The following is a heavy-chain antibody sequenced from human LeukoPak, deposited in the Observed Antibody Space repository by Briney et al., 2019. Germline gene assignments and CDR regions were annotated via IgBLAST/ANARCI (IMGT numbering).Heavy chain of an antibody. CDR1: GFTFGSYA. CDR2: IGNSGGST. D-gene: IGHD2-8*02. V-gene: IGHV3-23*01. J-gene: IGHJ4*02. CDR3: AKLVVDY. Sequence: GGSLRLSCAASGFTFGSYAMTWVRQAPGKGLEWVSAIGNSGGSTYYADSVKGRFTISRDTSKNTLYLQMNSLRAEDTAVYYCAKLVVDYWGQGTLVTVSS.